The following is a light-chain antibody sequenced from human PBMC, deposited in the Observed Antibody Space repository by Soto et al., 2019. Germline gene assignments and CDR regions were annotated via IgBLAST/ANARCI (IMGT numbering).Light chain of an antibody. CDR3: QHYRRNTWS. V-gene: IGKV1-5*01. Sequence: DIQMTQSPSTLSASVGGRVTITCRASQSVGTWVAWYQQKPGKAPKLLIYGASNLESGVPSRVSGSGSGTEFTLTITPLLPDDFATYFCQHYRRNTWSFGPGTKVDI. CDR1: QSVGTW. CDR2: GAS. J-gene: IGKJ1*01.